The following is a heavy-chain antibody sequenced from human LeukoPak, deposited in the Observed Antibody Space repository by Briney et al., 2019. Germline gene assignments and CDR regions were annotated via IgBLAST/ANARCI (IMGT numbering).Heavy chain of an antibody. D-gene: IGHD3/OR15-3a*01. J-gene: IGHJ3*02. V-gene: IGHV4-30-4*08. CDR3: ARWTGLSDAFDI. CDR2: IYYSGST. CDR1: GGSISSGDYY. Sequence: SETLSLTCTVSGGSISSGDYYWSWIRQPPGKGLEWIGYIYYSGSTYYNPSLKSRVTISVDTSKNQFSLKLSSVTAADTAVYYCARWTGLSDAFDIWDQGTMVTVSS.